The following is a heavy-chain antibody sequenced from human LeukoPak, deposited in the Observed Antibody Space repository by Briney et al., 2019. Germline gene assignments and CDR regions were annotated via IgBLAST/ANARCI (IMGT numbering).Heavy chain of an antibody. CDR1: GGTFSSYA. D-gene: IGHD2-2*01. J-gene: IGHJ4*02. CDR3: ARGVCSSTSCYDPFDY. V-gene: IGHV1-69*13. Sequence: SVKVSCKASGGTFSSYAISWVRQAPGQGLEWMGGIIPIFGTANYAQKFQGRVTITADESTSTAYMELGSLRSEDTAVYYCARGVCSSTSCYDPFDYWGQGTLVTVSS. CDR2: IIPIFGTA.